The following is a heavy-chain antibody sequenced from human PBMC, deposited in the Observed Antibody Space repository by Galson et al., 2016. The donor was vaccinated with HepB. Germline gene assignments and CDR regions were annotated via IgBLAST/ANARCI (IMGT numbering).Heavy chain of an antibody. CDR2: IFSSGST. D-gene: IGHD4-17*01. V-gene: IGHV4-59*01. Sequence: SETLSLTCTVSGGSISSYYWSWIRQPPGKGLEWIGQIFSSGSTNLNPSPKSRVTISVDTSKNQFSLKLSSVTAADTAVYYCARHQKLYGDFRLTSYFDYWGQGTLVTVSS. CDR1: GGSISSYY. J-gene: IGHJ4*02. CDR3: ARHQKLYGDFRLTSYFDY.